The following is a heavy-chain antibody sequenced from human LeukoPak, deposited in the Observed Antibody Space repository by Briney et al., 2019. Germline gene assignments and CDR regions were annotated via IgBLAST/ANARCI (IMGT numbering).Heavy chain of an antibody. CDR2: ISGSGGGT. CDR3: AKEGYVWGSHRYTSYFEY. D-gene: IGHD3-16*02. V-gene: IGHV3-23*01. J-gene: IGHJ4*02. Sequence: PGGSLRLSCAASGFTFNSYAMSWVRQAPEKGLEWVATISGSGGGTYYADSVKGRFTISRDDSKNTLYLQMNSLRAEDTAVYYCAKEGYVWGSHRYTSYFEYWGQGTLVTVSS. CDR1: GFTFNSYA.